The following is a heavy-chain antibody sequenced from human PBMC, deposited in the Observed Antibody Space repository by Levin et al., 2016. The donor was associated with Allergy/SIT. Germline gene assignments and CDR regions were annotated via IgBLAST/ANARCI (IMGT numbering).Heavy chain of an antibody. CDR1: GFTFNIYG. CDR2: ISSDSRPI. J-gene: IGHJ4*02. V-gene: IGHV3-48*01. Sequence: GGSLRLSCAASGFTFNIYGMNWVRQAPGKGLEWISYISSDSRPIYYADSLKGRFTVSRDNVKKSLYLQVDGLRAEDTAVYYCARQGTGSGSSWYEDYWGQGVLVTVPS. CDR3: ARQGTGSGSSWYEDY. D-gene: IGHD6-13*01.